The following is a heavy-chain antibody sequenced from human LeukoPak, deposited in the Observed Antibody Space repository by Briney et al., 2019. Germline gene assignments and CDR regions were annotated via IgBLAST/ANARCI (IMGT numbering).Heavy chain of an antibody. Sequence: GGSLRLSCAASGFTPSNSHMSWVRQAPGKGLEWVSSITASDGAYYADPVKGRFTISRDSARNTQYLQMNSLRADDTAIYYCAKDLGACGRYCISYWGQGTLVTVSS. CDR3: AKDLGACGRYCISY. J-gene: IGHJ4*02. CDR2: ITASDGA. D-gene: IGHD2-21*01. V-gene: IGHV3-23*01. CDR1: GFTPSNSH.